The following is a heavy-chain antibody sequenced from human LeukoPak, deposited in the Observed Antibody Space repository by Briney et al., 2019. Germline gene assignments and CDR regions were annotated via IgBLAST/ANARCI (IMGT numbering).Heavy chain of an antibody. Sequence: ASETLSLTCTVSGGSISSYYWSWIRQTPGKGLEWIGYIYYSGSTNFNPSLKSRVTISVDTSKNQFSLKMSSVTAADTAVYFCARGGPPGYYYDYYMDVWGKGTTVTISS. V-gene: IGHV4-59*01. CDR3: ARGGPPGYYYDYYMDV. CDR2: IYYSGST. J-gene: IGHJ6*03. CDR1: GGSISSYY.